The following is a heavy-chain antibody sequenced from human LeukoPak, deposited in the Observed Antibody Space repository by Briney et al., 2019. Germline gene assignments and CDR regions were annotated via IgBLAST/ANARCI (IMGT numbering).Heavy chain of an antibody. CDR1: GFTFSSYW. J-gene: IGHJ4*02. Sequence: HSGGSLTLSCAASGFTFSSYWMSWVRQTPGKGLEWVSSITGHGTSTYYANSVKGRFTVSRDNSKNTVSLQMNRLRAEDTAVYYCADGHLEQCNGAICYPFANWGQGILVTVSP. D-gene: IGHD2-15*01. CDR3: ADGHLEQCNGAICYPFAN. CDR2: ITGHGTST. V-gene: IGHV3-23*01.